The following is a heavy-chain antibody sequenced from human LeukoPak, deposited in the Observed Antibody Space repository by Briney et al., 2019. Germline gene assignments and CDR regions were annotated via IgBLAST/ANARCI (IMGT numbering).Heavy chain of an antibody. CDR1: GFTFSGYS. Sequence: PGGSLRLSCAASGFTFSGYSMKWVRQAPGKGLERVSSVSTTGYYIYYADSVKGRFSISRDNAKNSLYLQMNSLRAEDTAVYYCARGGDCGTTSCYYFDFWGQGTRVTVSS. D-gene: IGHD2-2*01. CDR3: ARGGDCGTTSCYYFDF. V-gene: IGHV3-21*01. J-gene: IGHJ4*02. CDR2: VSTTGYYI.